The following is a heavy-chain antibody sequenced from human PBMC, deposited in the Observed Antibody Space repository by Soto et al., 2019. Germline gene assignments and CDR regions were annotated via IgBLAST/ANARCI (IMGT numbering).Heavy chain of an antibody. CDR1: GYTLTDLS. CDR3: ATVLYSSGWRYWFDP. D-gene: IGHD6-19*01. Sequence: ASVKVSCKVSGYTLTDLSMHWVRQAPGKGLEWMGGFDPEDGETIYAQKFQGRVTMTEDTSTDTAYMELSSLRSEDTAVYYCATVLYSSGWRYWFDPWGQGTLVTAPQ. V-gene: IGHV1-24*01. J-gene: IGHJ5*02. CDR2: FDPEDGET.